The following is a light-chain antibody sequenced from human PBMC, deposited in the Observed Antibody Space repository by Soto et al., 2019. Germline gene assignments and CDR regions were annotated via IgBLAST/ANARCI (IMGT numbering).Light chain of an antibody. CDR3: QQRSNWPPIT. J-gene: IGKJ5*01. V-gene: IGKV3-11*01. CDR1: QSVSSS. CDR2: DAS. Sequence: EIVLTQSPATLSLSPGERATLSCRASQSVSSSLAWYQQKPGQAPRLLIYDASNRAIGIPARFSGSGSGTDFTLTISSLEPEDFAVYYCQQRSNWPPITFGQGTRLEIK.